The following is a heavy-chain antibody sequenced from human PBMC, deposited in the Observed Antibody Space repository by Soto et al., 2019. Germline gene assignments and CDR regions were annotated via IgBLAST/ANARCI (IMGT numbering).Heavy chain of an antibody. CDR2: IYYSGST. D-gene: IGHD6-13*01. V-gene: IGHV4-59*08. CDR3: ARRVTGYSSSWYGTTFDY. J-gene: IGHJ4*02. Sequence: VGDGKISSLCWRRIQKKKRKGLEWIGYIYYSGSTNYNPSLKSRVTISVDTSKNQFSLKLSSVTAADTAVYYCARRVTGYSSSWYGTTFDYWGQRTLVTVSS. CDR1: DGKISSLC.